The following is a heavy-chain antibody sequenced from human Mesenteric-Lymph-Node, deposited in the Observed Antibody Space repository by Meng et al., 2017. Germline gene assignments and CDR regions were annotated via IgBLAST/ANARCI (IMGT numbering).Heavy chain of an antibody. V-gene: IGHV4-61*02. CDR2: IYTSGST. CDR3: ARDPYYYDSSGDFDY. Sequence: SETLSLTCTVSGGSISSGSYYWSWIRQPAGKGLEWIGRIYTSGSTNYNPSLKSRVTISVDTSKNQFSLKLSSVTAADTAVYYCARDPYYYDSSGDFDYWGQGTLVTVSS. D-gene: IGHD3-22*01. CDR1: GGSISSGSYY. J-gene: IGHJ4*02.